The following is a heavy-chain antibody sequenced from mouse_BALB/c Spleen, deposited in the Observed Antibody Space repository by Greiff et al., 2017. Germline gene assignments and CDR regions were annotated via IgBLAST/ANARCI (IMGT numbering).Heavy chain of an antibody. CDR2: INPYNGDT. Sequence: VQLQQSGPELVKPGASVKISCKASGYSFTGYFMNWVMQSHGKSLEWIGRINPYNGDTFYNQKFKGKATLTVDKSSSTAHMELRSRASEDSAVYYCARGGNYGSSYYFDYWGQGTTLTVSS. CDR3: ARGGNYGSSYYFDY. D-gene: IGHD1-1*01. J-gene: IGHJ2*01. CDR1: GYSFTGYF. V-gene: IGHV1-20*02.